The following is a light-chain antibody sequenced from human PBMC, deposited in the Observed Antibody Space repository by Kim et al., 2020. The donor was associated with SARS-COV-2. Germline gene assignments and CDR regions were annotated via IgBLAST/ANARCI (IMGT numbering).Light chain of an antibody. V-gene: IGLV3-9*01. J-gene: IGLJ1*01. CDR3: QVWDSSTNV. CDR1: NIGSKN. CDR2: RNN. Sequence: SVALGQTARISCGGNNIGSKNVHWYQQKPGQAPVLVIYRNNNRPSGIPERFSGSNSGDTATLTISRAQAGDEADYYCQVWDSSTNVFGTGTKVTVL.